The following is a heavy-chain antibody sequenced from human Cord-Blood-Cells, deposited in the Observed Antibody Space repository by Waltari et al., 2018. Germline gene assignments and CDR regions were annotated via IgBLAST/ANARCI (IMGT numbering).Heavy chain of an antibody. J-gene: IGHJ4*02. CDR2: TYYSGSS. CDR3: ARSANVFWSGYYFDF. Sequence: QLRLQESGPGLVKPSATGSPTCSVSAGAISTGSNYWSWLRHPPGKGMGWIRSTYYSGSSNHDPHLKSAVTRSVDTNTESFTQKVSSVPAAVTVVSYCARSANVFWSGYYFDFWGQGTLVTVCS. V-gene: IGHV4-39*01. D-gene: IGHD3-3*01. CDR1: AGAISTGSNY.